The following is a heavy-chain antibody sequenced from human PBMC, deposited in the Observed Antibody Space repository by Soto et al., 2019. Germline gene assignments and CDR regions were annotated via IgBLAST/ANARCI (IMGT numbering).Heavy chain of an antibody. D-gene: IGHD2-8*02. J-gene: IGHJ3*01. V-gene: IGHV2-5*02. CDR2: IYWDDDR. Sequence: KESGPTLVKPTQTLTLTCTFSGFSLTTTGAGVGWIRQPPGKALEWLALIYWDDDRRYSPSLKSRLTITKDTSKNQVVLTMTNMDPVDTATYFCAHSAWYAFGFWAKGHWSPSLQ. CDR1: GFSLTTTGAG. CDR3: AHSAWYAFGF.